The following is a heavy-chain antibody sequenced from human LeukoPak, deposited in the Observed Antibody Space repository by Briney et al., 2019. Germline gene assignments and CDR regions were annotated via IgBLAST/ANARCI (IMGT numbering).Heavy chain of an antibody. V-gene: IGHV4-34*01. J-gene: IGHJ4*02. CDR1: GGSFSGYY. CDR3: ARGVSY. D-gene: IGHD4-11*01. Sequence: SETLSLTCAVYGGSFSGYYWSWIRQPPGKGLEWIGEINHSRSTNYNPSLKSRVTISVDTSKNQFSLKLSSVTAADTAVYYCARGVSYWGQGTLVTVSS. CDR2: INHSRST.